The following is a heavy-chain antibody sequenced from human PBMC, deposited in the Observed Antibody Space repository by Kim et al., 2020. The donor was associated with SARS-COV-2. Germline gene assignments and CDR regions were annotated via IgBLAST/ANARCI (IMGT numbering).Heavy chain of an antibody. CDR2: T. J-gene: IGHJ4*02. D-gene: IGHD2-15*01. CDR3: ARALRGNPTDY. V-gene: IGHV1-46*01. Sequence: TGYAQTFQGRVTMTRDTSTSTVYMEVSSLRSEDTAIYYCARALRGNPTDYWGQGTLVTVSS.